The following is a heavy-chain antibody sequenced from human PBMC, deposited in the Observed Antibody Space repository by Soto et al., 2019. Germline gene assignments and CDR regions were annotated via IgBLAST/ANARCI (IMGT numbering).Heavy chain of an antibody. CDR1: GYTLTELS. V-gene: IGHV1-24*01. CDR2: FDPEDGET. D-gene: IGHD3-10*01. Sequence: GASVKVSCKVSGYTLTELSMHWVRQAPGKGLEWMGGFDPEDGETIYAQKFKGRVTMTEDTSTDTAYMELSSLRSEDTAVYYCATGLLWFGELFTNQPRKTDYWGQGTLVTVSS. CDR3: ATGLLWFGELFTNQPRKTDY. J-gene: IGHJ4*02.